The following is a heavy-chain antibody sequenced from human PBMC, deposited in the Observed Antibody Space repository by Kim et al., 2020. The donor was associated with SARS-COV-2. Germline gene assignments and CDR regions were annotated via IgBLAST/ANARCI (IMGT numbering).Heavy chain of an antibody. Sequence: SETLSLTCTVSGGSISSYYWSWIRQPPGKGLEWIGFMHYSGSTNSNPSLKSRVTISLDTSNNQFSLKLTSVTAADTAVYYCARGTRATYRYFDLWGRGT. D-gene: IGHD5-12*01. CDR2: MHYSGST. J-gene: IGHJ2*01. CDR1: GGSISSYY. V-gene: IGHV4-59*01. CDR3: ARGTRATYRYFDL.